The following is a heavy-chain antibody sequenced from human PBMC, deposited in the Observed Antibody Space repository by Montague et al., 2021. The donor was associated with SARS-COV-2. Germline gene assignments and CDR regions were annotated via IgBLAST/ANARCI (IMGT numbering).Heavy chain of an antibody. CDR3: ARTLHDILTGYYSFDY. D-gene: IGHD3-9*01. Sequence: PALVKPTQTLTLTCTFSGFSLSTSGMCVSWIRQPPGKALEWLALIDWDDDKYYSISLKTRLTISKDTSKNQVVLTMTNMDPVDTATYYCARTLHDILTGYYSFDYWGQETLVTVSS. V-gene: IGHV2-70*01. CDR2: IDWDDDK. CDR1: GFSLSTSGMC. J-gene: IGHJ4*02.